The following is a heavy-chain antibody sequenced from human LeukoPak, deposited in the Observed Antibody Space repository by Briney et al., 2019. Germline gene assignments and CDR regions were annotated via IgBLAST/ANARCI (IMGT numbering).Heavy chain of an antibody. CDR2: ISSSSSYI. V-gene: IGHV3-21*04. Sequence: PGGSLRLSCAASGFTFSSYSMNWVRQAPGKGLEWVSSISSSSSYIYYADSVKGRFTISRDNAKNSLYLQMNSLRAEDTAVYYCARAYRITMVRGVIMGGDWFDPWGQGTLVTVSS. CDR1: GFTFSSYS. D-gene: IGHD3-10*01. J-gene: IGHJ5*02. CDR3: ARAYRITMVRGVIMGGDWFDP.